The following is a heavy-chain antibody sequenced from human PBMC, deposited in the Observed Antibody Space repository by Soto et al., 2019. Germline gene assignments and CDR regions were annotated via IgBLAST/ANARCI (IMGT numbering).Heavy chain of an antibody. J-gene: IGHJ4*02. V-gene: IGHV4-39*01. Sequence: QLQLQESGPGLVKPSETLSLTCTVSGGSISSSSYYWGWIRQPPGKGLEWIGSIYYSGSTYYNQSLKSRVTISVDTSKNQFSLKLSSVTAADTAVYYCARPSFYDSSGYEDYWGQGTLVTVSS. D-gene: IGHD3-22*01. CDR3: ARPSFYDSSGYEDY. CDR2: IYYSGST. CDR1: GGSISSSSYY.